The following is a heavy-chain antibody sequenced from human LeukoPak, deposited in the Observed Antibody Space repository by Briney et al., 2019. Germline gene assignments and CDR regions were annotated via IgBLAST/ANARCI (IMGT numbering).Heavy chain of an antibody. Sequence: GASVKVSCKASTGTFSSYALSWVRQAPGRGLEWMGRIIPMFDTADYTQRFQGRVIFTADKSTGTAFMELSSLRSEDTATYYCVRDFDSGGPQKNYFDFWGQGTLVTVSS. CDR1: TGTFSSYA. V-gene: IGHV1-69*06. CDR2: IIPMFDTA. J-gene: IGHJ4*02. D-gene: IGHD3-22*01. CDR3: VRDFDSGGPQKNYFDF.